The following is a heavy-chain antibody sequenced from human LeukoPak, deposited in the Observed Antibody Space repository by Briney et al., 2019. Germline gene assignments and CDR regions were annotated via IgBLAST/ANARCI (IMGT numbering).Heavy chain of an antibody. V-gene: IGHV5-51*01. CDR3: ARLRGSYGFYYPYYFDY. CDR2: IYPGDSDT. J-gene: IGHJ4*02. D-gene: IGHD3-16*01. CDR1: GYSFTSYW. Sequence: GESLKISCKGSGYSFTSYWIGWVRQMPGKGLEWMGIIYPGDSDTRYSPSFQGQVTISADKSISTAYLQWSSLKASDTAMYYCARLRGSYGFYYPYYFDYWGQGTLVTVSS.